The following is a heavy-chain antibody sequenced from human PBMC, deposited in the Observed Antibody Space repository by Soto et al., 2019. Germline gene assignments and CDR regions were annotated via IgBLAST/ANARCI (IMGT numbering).Heavy chain of an antibody. CDR3: SRGRGSTPLRD. CDR1: GGSMSTGGYY. CDR2: IYTTGTT. J-gene: IGHJ4*02. Sequence: TLSRSCPVSGGSMSTGGYYGTWIRQHPGKGLEWIGHIYTTGTTYYSPSLKSQVTMSIDKSSNRFSLNLSSVTAADTAVYYCSRGRGSTPLRDWGPGALVTVSS. V-gene: IGHV4-31*02.